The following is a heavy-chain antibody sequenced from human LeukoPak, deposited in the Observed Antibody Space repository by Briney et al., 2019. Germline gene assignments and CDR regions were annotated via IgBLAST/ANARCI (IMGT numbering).Heavy chain of an antibody. CDR3: ARDHYYGSGIYYYYMDV. CDR1: GGSISSYY. Sequence: PSETLSLTCTVSGGSISSYYWGWIRQPPGKGLEWIGYIYYSGSTNYNPSLKSRVTISVDTSKNQFSLKLSSVTAADTAVYYCARDHYYGSGIYYYYMDVWGKGTTVTVSS. V-gene: IGHV4-59*01. D-gene: IGHD3-10*01. J-gene: IGHJ6*03. CDR2: IYYSGST.